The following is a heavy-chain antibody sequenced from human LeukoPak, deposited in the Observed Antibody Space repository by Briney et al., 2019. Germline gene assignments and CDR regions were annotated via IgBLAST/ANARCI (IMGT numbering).Heavy chain of an antibody. D-gene: IGHD1-26*01. CDR1: GGSFRSST. Sequence: SVKVSCKASGGSFRSSTFAWVRQAPGRGLEWMGGIIPIFGTANYAQKFQGRVTITTDESTSTAYMELSSLRSEDTAVYYCARKAGSGSYTSWGQGTLVTVSS. CDR2: IIPIFGTA. V-gene: IGHV1-69*05. J-gene: IGHJ5*02. CDR3: ARKAGSGSYTS.